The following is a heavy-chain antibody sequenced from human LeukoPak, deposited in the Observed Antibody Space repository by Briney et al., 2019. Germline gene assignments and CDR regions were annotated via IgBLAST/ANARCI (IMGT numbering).Heavy chain of an antibody. Sequence: GGSLRLSCAASGFTFSSYEMNWVRQAPGKGLEWVSYISSSGSTIYYADSVKGRFTISRDNSKNTLYLQMNSLRAEDTAVYYCAREQSTKTLTGYDYWGQGTLVTVSS. CDR1: GFTFSSYE. V-gene: IGHV3-48*03. CDR2: ISSSGSTI. D-gene: IGHD3-9*01. CDR3: AREQSTKTLTGYDY. J-gene: IGHJ4*02.